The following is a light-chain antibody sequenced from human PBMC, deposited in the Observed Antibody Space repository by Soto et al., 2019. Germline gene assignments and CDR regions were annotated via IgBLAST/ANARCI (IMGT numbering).Light chain of an antibody. J-gene: IGKJ2*01. CDR3: QQYNSYLYT. V-gene: IGKV1-5*01. CDR1: QSISNW. Sequence: DIQMTQSPSTLSASVGDRVNITCRASQSISNWLAWYQQKPGKAPKLLIYDASNLESGVPSRFSGSGSGTEFTLTITSLQPDDFATYYCQQYNSYLYTFGQGTKLEIK. CDR2: DAS.